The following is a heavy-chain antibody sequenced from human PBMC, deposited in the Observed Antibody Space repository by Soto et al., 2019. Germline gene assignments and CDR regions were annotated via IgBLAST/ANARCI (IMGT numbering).Heavy chain of an antibody. CDR3: AKDSSSGWRHYAMDV. D-gene: IGHD6-19*01. J-gene: IGHJ6*02. Sequence: PGGSLRLSCAASGFTFSSYAMSWVRQAPGKGLEWVSAISGSGGSTYYADSVKGRFTISRDNSKNTLYLQMNSLRAEDTAVYYCAKDSSSGWRHYAMDVRGQVTTVTVSS. CDR1: GFTFSSYA. V-gene: IGHV3-23*01. CDR2: ISGSGGST.